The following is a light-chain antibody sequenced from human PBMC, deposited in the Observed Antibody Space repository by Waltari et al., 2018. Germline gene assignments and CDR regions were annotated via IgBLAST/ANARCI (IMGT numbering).Light chain of an antibody. Sequence: DIQMTQSPSSLSASVGDRVTITCRASQSISSYLNWYQQKPGKAPKLLIYAASSLQSGCPSRFSGSGSGRDFTLSISRQQPEDFATYYCQQSYSHTRTFGQGTKVEIK. V-gene: IGKV1-39*01. CDR2: AAS. J-gene: IGKJ1*01. CDR3: QQSYSHTRT. CDR1: QSISSY.